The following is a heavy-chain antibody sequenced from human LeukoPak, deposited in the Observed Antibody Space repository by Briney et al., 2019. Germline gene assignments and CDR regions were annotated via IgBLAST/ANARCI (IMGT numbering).Heavy chain of an antibody. CDR2: IKSKTDGGTT. CDR3: TTVVPVFPLKLLLDY. J-gene: IGHJ4*02. D-gene: IGHD2-15*01. V-gene: IGHV3-15*01. Sequence: GGSLRLSCAASGFTFSNAWMSWVRQAPGKGLEWVGRIKSKTDGGTTDYAAPVKGRFTISRDDSKNTLYLQMNSLKTEDTAVYYCTTVVPVFPLKLLLDYWGQGTLVTVSS. CDR1: GFTFSNAW.